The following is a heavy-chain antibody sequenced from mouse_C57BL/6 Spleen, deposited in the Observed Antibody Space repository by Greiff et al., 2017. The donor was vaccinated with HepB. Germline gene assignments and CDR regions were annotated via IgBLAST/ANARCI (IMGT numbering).Heavy chain of an antibody. Sequence: EVQRVESGGGLVKPGGSLKLSCAASGFTFSDYGMHWVRQAPEKGLEWVAYISSGSSTIYYADTVKGRFTISRDNAKNTLFLQMTSLRSEDTAMYYCARQGSNYVAYWGQGTLVTVSA. CDR2: ISSGSSTI. D-gene: IGHD2-5*01. CDR1: GFTFSDYG. V-gene: IGHV5-17*01. CDR3: ARQGSNYVAY. J-gene: IGHJ3*01.